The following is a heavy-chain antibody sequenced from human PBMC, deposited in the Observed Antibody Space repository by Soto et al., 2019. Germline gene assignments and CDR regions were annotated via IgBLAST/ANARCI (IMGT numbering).Heavy chain of an antibody. CDR1: GGSISSSSYY. J-gene: IGHJ4*02. CDR3: ARRRGYSYGYGLAFDY. Sequence: SETLSLTCTVSGGSISSSSYYWGWIRQPPGKGLEWIGSIYYSGSTYYNPSLKSRVTISVDTSKNQFSLKLSSVTAADTAVYYCARRRGYSYGYGLAFDYWGQGTLVTVSS. D-gene: IGHD5-18*01. V-gene: IGHV4-39*01. CDR2: IYYSGST.